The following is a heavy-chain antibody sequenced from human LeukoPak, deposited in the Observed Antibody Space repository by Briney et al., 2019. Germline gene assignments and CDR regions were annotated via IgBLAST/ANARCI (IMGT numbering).Heavy chain of an antibody. CDR1: GFTFSSYA. CDR2: ISGSGGST. J-gene: IGHJ3*02. D-gene: IGHD5-18*01. V-gene: IGHV3-23*01. CDR3: AKEESDTAMVSPDDAFDI. Sequence: GGSLRLSCAASGFTFSSYAMSWVRQAPGKGLEWVSAISGSGGSTYYADSVKGRFTISRDNSKNTLYLQMNSLRAEDTAVYYCAKEESDTAMVSPDDAFDIWGQGTMVTVSS.